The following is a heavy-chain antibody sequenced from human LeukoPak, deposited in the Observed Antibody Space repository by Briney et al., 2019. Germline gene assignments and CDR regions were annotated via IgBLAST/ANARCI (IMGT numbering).Heavy chain of an antibody. Sequence: SQTLSLTCTVSGGSISSGAYFWSWIRQPPGKGLEWIGEINHSGSINYNPSLKSRVTISVDTSKNQFSLKLSSVTAADTAVYYCARDQEYSGSYYRYFDYWGQGTLVTVSS. CDR1: GGSISSGAYF. J-gene: IGHJ4*02. CDR3: ARDQEYSGSYYRYFDY. D-gene: IGHD1-26*01. CDR2: INHSGSI. V-gene: IGHV4-61*08.